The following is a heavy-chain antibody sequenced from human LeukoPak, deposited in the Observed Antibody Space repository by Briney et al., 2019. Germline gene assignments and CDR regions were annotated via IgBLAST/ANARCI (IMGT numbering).Heavy chain of an antibody. Sequence: PGGSLRLCCAHSGFTFSRERVYFSRQVPGKGLVWVSRINNDGSSTNYADSVKGRFTMSIDNAKNTLYLQMNRIRAEDAAVYYCAGDTGYASDIWGQGTMVTVSS. CDR3: AGDTGYASDI. V-gene: IGHV3-74*01. J-gene: IGHJ3*02. CDR1: GFTFSRER. CDR2: INNDGSST.